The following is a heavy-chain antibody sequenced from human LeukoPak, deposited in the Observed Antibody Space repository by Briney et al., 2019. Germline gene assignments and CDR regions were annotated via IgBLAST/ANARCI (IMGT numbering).Heavy chain of an antibody. V-gene: IGHV4-61*01. CDR2: IYYSGST. CDR3: ARVVRAALDFDY. D-gene: IGHD6-25*01. J-gene: IGHJ4*02. CDR1: GGSVSSGSYY. Sequence: SETLSLTCTVSGGSVSSGSYYWSWIRQPPGKGLEWIGYIYYSGSTNYNPSLKSRVTISVDTSKNQFSLKLSSVIAADTAVYYCARVVRAALDFDYWGQGTLVTVSS.